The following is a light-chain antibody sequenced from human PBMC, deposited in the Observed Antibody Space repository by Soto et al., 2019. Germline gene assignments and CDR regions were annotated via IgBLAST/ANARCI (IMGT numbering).Light chain of an antibody. V-gene: IGKV3-20*01. CDR3: HYCQPYGDTPPLT. J-gene: IGKJ4*01. CDR1: QSVSYY. CDR2: XAS. Sequence: EIVLTQSPGTLSLSPGEGATLSCRASQSVSYYLAWYQQKPGQAPRLLIYXASSRATGVPDRFSGSGSGTDFTLTISRLEPKDLAVYYCHYCQPYGDTPPLTFGEGTKVDIK.